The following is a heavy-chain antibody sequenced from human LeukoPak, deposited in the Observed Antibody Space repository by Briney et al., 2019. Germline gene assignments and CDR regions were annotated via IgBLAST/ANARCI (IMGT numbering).Heavy chain of an antibody. J-gene: IGHJ4*02. CDR3: ARGARYGSGLPIDY. V-gene: IGHV1-69*04. Sequence: SVKVSCKASGGTFSSYAISWVRQAPGQGLEWMGRIIPILGIANYAQRFQGRVTITADKSTSTAYMELSSLRSEDTAVYYCARGARYGSGLPIDYWGQGTLVTVSS. CDR2: IIPILGIA. D-gene: IGHD3-10*01. CDR1: GGTFSSYA.